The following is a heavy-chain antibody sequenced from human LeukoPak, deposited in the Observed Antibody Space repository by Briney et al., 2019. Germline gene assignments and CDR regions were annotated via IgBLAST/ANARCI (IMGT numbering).Heavy chain of an antibody. J-gene: IGHJ4*02. Sequence: SETLSITCTVSGGSISSYYWSWIRQPAGKGLEWIGRIYTSGSTNYNPSLKSRVTMSVDTSKNQFSLKLSSVTAADTAVYYCARAPSAGSYSFYYFDYWGQGTLVTVSS. V-gene: IGHV4-4*07. CDR1: GGSISSYY. CDR3: ARAPSAGSYSFYYFDY. D-gene: IGHD3-10*01. CDR2: IYTSGST.